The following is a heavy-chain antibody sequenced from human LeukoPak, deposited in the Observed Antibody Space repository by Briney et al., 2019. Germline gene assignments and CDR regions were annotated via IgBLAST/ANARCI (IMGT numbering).Heavy chain of an antibody. D-gene: IGHD3-9*01. CDR3: AADDILTENWFDP. CDR2: IYTSGST. CDR1: GGSISSSSYY. J-gene: IGHJ5*02. V-gene: IGHV4-61*02. Sequence: PSETLSLTCTVSGGSISSSSYYWGWIRQPPGKGLEWIGRIYTSGSTNYNPSLKSRVTISVDTSKNQLSLKLSSVTAADTAVYYCAADDILTENWFDPWGQGTLVTVSS.